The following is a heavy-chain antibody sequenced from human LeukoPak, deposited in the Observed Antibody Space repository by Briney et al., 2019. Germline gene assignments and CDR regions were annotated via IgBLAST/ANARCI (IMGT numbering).Heavy chain of an antibody. V-gene: IGHV1-69*05. Sequence: SVKVSCKASVGTFSSYSISWVRHPPAQGLEWMIEIISIFDTANCAQKFQHRVTTTTDESTSTDYMELSSLRSEDRAVYYCARLSGLYYYDSSGTDYWGQGTLVTVSS. CDR2: IISIFDTA. D-gene: IGHD3-22*01. J-gene: IGHJ4*02. CDR1: VGTFSSYS. CDR3: ARLSGLYYYDSSGTDY.